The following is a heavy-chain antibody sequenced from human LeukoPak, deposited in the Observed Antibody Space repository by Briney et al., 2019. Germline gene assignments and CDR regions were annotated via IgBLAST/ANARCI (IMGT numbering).Heavy chain of an antibody. CDR2: IYSGGST. V-gene: IGHV3-53*01. Sequence: LGGSLRLSCAASGFTVSNNYMSWVRQAPGKGLEWVSVIYSGGSTYYTDSVKGRFTISRDTSKNTLYLQMNSLRAEDTAVYYCAAQGVFSHGGYWGQGTLVTVSS. D-gene: IGHD3-16*01. J-gene: IGHJ4*02. CDR3: AAQGVFSHGGY. CDR1: GFTVSNNY.